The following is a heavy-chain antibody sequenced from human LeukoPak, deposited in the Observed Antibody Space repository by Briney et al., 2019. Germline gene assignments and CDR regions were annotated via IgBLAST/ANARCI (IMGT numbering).Heavy chain of an antibody. Sequence: ASVKVSCKASGYTFTSHGISWVRQAPGQGLEWMGWISACNGDTKYAQNLQGRVTLTTYTLTTTAYLELRSLTSDDTAVYYCARDPSNTSGWKTWFDPWGQGTLVTVSS. CDR1: GYTFTSHG. CDR2: ISACNGDT. V-gene: IGHV1-18*01. CDR3: ARDPSNTSGWKTWFDP. J-gene: IGHJ5*02. D-gene: IGHD6-19*01.